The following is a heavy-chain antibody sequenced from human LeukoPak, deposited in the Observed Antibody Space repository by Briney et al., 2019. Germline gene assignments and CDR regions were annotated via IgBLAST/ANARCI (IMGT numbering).Heavy chain of an antibody. D-gene: IGHD6-19*01. CDR2: ISGSGDRT. CDR1: GLTFSNNA. CDR3: AKIGSGWYPDY. Sequence: TGGSLRLSCAASGLTFSNNAMSWVRQAPGKGLEWVSAISGSGDRTYYPDSVKGRFTISRDNSKNTLHLQMNSLRAEDTAVYYCAKIGSGWYPDYWGQGTLVTVSS. J-gene: IGHJ4*02. V-gene: IGHV3-23*01.